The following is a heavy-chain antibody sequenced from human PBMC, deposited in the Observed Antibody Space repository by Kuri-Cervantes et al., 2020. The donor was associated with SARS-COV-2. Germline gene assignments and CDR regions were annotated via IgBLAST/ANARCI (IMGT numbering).Heavy chain of an antibody. CDR1: GYTFTGYY. V-gene: IGHV1-69*05. CDR3: AKTPGDGDYVVPWAYYYYMDV. Sequence: SVKVSCKASGYTFTGYYMHWVRQAPGQGLEWMGRIIPIFGTANYAQKFQGRVTITTDESTSTAYMELSSLRSEDTAVYYCAKTPGDGDYVVPWAYYYYMDVWGKGTTVTVSS. CDR2: IIPIFGTA. J-gene: IGHJ6*03. D-gene: IGHD4-17*01.